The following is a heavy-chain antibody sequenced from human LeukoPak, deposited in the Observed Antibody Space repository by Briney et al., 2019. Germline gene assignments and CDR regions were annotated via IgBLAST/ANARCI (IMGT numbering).Heavy chain of an antibody. D-gene: IGHD3-22*01. CDR1: GFTFDNYG. CDR3: AKTYYYDSSGYSDY. V-gene: IGHV3-23*01. J-gene: IGHJ4*02. CDR2: ISGRGSNT. Sequence: QPGGSLRLSCVASGFTFDNYGMSWVRQAPGKGLEWVSAISGRGSNTYYTDSVKGRFTISRDNSKNMLYLQMNSLRAEDTAVYYCAKTYYYDSSGYSDYWGQGTLVTVSA.